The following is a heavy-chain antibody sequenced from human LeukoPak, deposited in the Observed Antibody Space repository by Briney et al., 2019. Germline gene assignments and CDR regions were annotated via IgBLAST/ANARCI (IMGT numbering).Heavy chain of an antibody. Sequence: GSLRLSCAASGFTFSSYAMSWVRQAPGKGLEWFSSISGSGGSTYYADSVKGRFTISRDNSKNTMYLQMNSLRAEDTAVYYCANRAYYYYYMDVWGKGTTVTVSS. V-gene: IGHV3-23*01. CDR2: ISGSGGST. J-gene: IGHJ6*03. CDR1: GFTFSSYA. CDR3: ANRAYYYYYMDV.